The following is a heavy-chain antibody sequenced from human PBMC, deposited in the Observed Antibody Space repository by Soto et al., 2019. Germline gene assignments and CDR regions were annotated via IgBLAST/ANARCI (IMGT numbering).Heavy chain of an antibody. CDR3: ARDRTYNDFWSGYPNNWFDP. CDR1: GGSINTYY. Sequence: SETLSLTCTVSGGSINTYYWSWIRQPPGKGLVLIGHIHYSGSTKYNPSLKSRVTISVDMSKNQFSLKLTSVTAADTAVYYCARDRTYNDFWSGYPNNWFDPWGQGILVTVS. CDR2: IHYSGST. J-gene: IGHJ5*02. V-gene: IGHV4-59*01. D-gene: IGHD3-3*01.